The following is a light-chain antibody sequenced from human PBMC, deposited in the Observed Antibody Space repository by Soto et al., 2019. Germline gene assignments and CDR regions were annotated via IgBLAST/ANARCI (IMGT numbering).Light chain of an antibody. Sequence: NVMTQSPGTLSLSPGERATLSCRASQTVTSSHLAWYQQIHGQAPSLLTYAASTRATGIPDRFGGSGSGTDFTVTSSRLEPEAFAIYYCHQDGSSPGTFGQGTKVQI. V-gene: IGKV3-20*01. CDR3: HQDGSSPGT. J-gene: IGKJ1*01. CDR1: QTVTSSH. CDR2: AAS.